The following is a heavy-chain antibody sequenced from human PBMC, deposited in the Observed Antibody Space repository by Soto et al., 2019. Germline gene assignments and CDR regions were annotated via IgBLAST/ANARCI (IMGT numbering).Heavy chain of an antibody. CDR3: AREREYSGYETQSGGY. CDR1: GFTFSDYY. Sequence: QVQLVESGGGLVKPGGSLRLSCAASGFTFSDYYMSWIRQAPGKGLEWVSYISSSGSTIYYADSVKGRFTISRDNAKNSLYLQMNNLRSEDTAVYSCAREREYSGYETQSGGYWGQGTLVTVSS. J-gene: IGHJ4*02. D-gene: IGHD5-12*01. V-gene: IGHV3-11*01. CDR2: ISSSGSTI.